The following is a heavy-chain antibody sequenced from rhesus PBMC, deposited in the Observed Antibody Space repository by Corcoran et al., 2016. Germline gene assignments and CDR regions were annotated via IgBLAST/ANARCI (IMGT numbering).Heavy chain of an antibody. Sequence: EVQLVESGGGLAKPGGSLRLSCAASGFTFSSYWMNWVRQAPGKGLEWVSAINSGGGSTYSPHSLEGRFTISRTNSKNPLSLQMNSLGAEDTAVYYCAKRGSSWSAEYFEFWGQGALVTVSS. CDR2: INSGGGST. CDR3: AKRGSSWSAEYFEF. V-gene: IGHV3S25*01. D-gene: IGHD6-13*01. J-gene: IGHJ1*01. CDR1: GFTFSSYW.